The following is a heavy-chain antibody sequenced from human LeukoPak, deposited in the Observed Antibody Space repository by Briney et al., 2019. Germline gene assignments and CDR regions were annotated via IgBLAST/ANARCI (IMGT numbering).Heavy chain of an antibody. V-gene: IGHV3-21*01. J-gene: IGHJ5*02. CDR2: ISSSSSYI. Sequence: GGSLRLSCAASGFTFSSYSVNWVRQAPGKGLEWVSSISSSSSYIYYADSVKGRFTISRDNAKNSLYLQMNSLRAEDTAVYYCARDLYCSSTSCSNWFDPWGQGTLVTVSS. CDR1: GFTFSSYS. D-gene: IGHD2-2*01. CDR3: ARDLYCSSTSCSNWFDP.